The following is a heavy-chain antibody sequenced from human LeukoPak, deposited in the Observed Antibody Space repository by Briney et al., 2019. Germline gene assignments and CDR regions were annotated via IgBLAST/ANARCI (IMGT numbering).Heavy chain of an antibody. D-gene: IGHD3-16*01. J-gene: IGHJ4*02. CDR2: ISYDGSNK. V-gene: IGHV3-30*18. CDR1: GFTFSSYG. Sequence: GRSLRLSCAASGFTFSSYGMHWVRQAPGKGLEWVAVISYDGSNKYYADSVKGRFTISRDNSKNTLYLQMNNLRTEDTAVYFRVKGGTADRVGWTHWGQGSLVTVFS. CDR3: VKGGTADRVGWTH.